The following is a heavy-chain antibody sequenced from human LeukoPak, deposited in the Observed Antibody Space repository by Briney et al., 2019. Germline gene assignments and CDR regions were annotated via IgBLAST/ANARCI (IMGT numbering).Heavy chain of an antibody. CDR1: GGSISSGDYY. J-gene: IGHJ4*02. D-gene: IGHD3-3*01. CDR3: ARGNYDFWSGYAYYFDY. CDR2: IYYSGST. Sequence: SETLSLTCTVSGGSISSGDYYWSWIRQPPGKGLEWIGYIYYSGSTYYNPSLKSRVTISVDTSKNQFSPKLSSVTAADTAVYYCARGNYDFWSGYAYYFDYWGQGTLVTVSS. V-gene: IGHV4-30-4*08.